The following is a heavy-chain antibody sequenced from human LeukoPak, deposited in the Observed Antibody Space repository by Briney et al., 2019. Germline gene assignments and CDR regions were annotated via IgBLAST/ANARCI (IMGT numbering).Heavy chain of an antibody. CDR2: IKSKTDGGTT. CDR1: GFTFSNAW. Sequence: GGSLRLSCAASGFTFSNAWMSWVRQAPGKGLDWVGRIKSKTDGGTTDYAAPVKGRFTISRDDSKNTLYLQMNSLKTEDTAVYDCTTKRLGLRSIGDYWGQGTLVTVSS. CDR3: TTKRLGLRSIGDY. J-gene: IGHJ4*02. V-gene: IGHV3-15*01. D-gene: IGHD3-3*01.